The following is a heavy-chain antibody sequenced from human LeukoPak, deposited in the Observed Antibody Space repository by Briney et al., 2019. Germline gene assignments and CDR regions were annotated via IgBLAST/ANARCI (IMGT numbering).Heavy chain of an antibody. Sequence: SVKVSCKASGGTFSSDAISWVRQAPGQGLEWMGRIIPILGIANYAQKFQGRVTITADKSTSTAYMELSSLRSEDTAVYYCARAVVVVTAGYFDYWGQGTLVTVSS. CDR1: GGTFSSDA. CDR2: IIPILGIA. J-gene: IGHJ4*02. V-gene: IGHV1-69*04. D-gene: IGHD2-21*02. CDR3: ARAVVVVTAGYFDY.